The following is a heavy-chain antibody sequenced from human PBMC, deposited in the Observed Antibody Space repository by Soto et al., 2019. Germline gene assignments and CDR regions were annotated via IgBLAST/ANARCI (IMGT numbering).Heavy chain of an antibody. D-gene: IGHD5-12*01. CDR1: GYSFTSYW. V-gene: IGHV5-51*01. CDR3: PRTGYSGYDSRFDP. CDR2: IYPGDSDT. J-gene: IGHJ5*02. Sequence: GESLKISCKGSGYSFTSYWIGWVRQMPVKGLEWMGIIYPGDSDTRYSPSFQGQVTISADKSISTAYLQWSSVKASDTAMYYCPRTGYSGYDSRFDPGGQGALFTVSS.